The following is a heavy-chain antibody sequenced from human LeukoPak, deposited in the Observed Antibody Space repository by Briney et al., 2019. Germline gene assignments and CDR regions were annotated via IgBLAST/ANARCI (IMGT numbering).Heavy chain of an antibody. D-gene: IGHD4-17*01. Sequence: ASVKVPCKASGYTFTGYYIHWVRQAPGQGLEWMGWINPNSGGTKYAQNFQGRVTMTRDMSIRTAYMELSRLRSDDTAVYYCARGHYGDYADYWGQGTLVTVSS. CDR3: ARGHYGDYADY. CDR2: INPNSGGT. J-gene: IGHJ4*02. V-gene: IGHV1-2*02. CDR1: GYTFTGYY.